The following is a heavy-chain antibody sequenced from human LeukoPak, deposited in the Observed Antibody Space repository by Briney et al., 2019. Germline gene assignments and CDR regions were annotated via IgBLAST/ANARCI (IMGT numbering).Heavy chain of an antibody. D-gene: IGHD2-2*01. Sequence: GESLKISCKGSGYSFTSYWIGWVRQMPGKGLEWMGIIYPGDSDTRYSPSFQGQVTISADKSISTAYLQWSSLKASDTAMYYCARVTYCSSTSCSSFDYWGQGTLVTVSS. CDR2: IYPGDSDT. V-gene: IGHV5-51*01. CDR1: GYSFTSYW. J-gene: IGHJ4*02. CDR3: ARVTYCSSTSCSSFDY.